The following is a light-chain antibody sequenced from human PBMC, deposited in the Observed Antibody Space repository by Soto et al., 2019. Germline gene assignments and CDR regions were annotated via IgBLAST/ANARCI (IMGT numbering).Light chain of an antibody. CDR1: QSVTSNY. CDR2: GAS. CDR3: QQYGRSPLLYT. J-gene: IGKJ2*01. Sequence: EIVLTQSPGTLSLSPGERATLSCRASQSVTSNYLAWYQQKPGQAPRLLIYGASTRAAGVPDRFSGSGSGTDFTLTITSLEPEDFAVYYCQQYGRSPLLYTFGQGTKLRVK. V-gene: IGKV3-20*01.